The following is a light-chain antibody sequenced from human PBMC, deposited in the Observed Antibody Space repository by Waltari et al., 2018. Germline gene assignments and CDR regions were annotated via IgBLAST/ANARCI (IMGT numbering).Light chain of an antibody. CDR1: KLGAKS. V-gene: IGLV3-1*01. CDR3: QAWDTNTEDV. CDR2: QDS. Sequence: SYDLSQPPSVTVSPGQTASIPCSGDKLGAKSVCWYQQKSGQSPVLVIFQDSKRPSGIPERFSGSNSGNTATLTISGTQPLDEGDYYCQAWDTNTEDVFGGGTRLTVL. J-gene: IGLJ2*01.